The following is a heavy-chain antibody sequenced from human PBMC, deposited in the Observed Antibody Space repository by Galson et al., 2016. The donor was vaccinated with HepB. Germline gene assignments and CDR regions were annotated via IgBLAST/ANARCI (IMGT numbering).Heavy chain of an antibody. CDR2: TYHSGSA. Sequence: ETLSLTCSVSGASISSSNYFWAWIRQSPGKGLEWLGNTYHSGSARYSPSFESRLTISVDVSTESFSLTLTSVTAADTAVYYCASGYKYGWLLGPEDHWGPGTLVTVSS. J-gene: IGHJ4*01. CDR3: ASGYKYGWLLGPEDH. V-gene: IGHV4-39*02. CDR1: GASISSSNYF. D-gene: IGHD5-18*01.